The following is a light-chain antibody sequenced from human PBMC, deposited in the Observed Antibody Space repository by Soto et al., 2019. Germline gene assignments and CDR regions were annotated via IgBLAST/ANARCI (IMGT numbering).Light chain of an antibody. CDR3: QQYNNWPPF. J-gene: IGKJ3*01. CDR1: QTVSITY. V-gene: IGKV3-15*01. CDR2: GAS. Sequence: EIVLTHSQGTLSLSPWESATLSASASQTVSITYLTWYQQKPGLAPRLLIYGASTRATGIPARFSGSGSGTEFTLTISSLQSEDFAVYYCQQYNNWPPFFGPGTKVDIK.